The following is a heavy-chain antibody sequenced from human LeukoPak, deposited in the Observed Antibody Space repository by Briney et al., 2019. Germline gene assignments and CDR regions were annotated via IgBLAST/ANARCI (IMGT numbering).Heavy chain of an antibody. J-gene: IGHJ4*02. CDR2: IDWDDDK. Sequence: ESGPALVKPTQTLTLTCTFSGFSLSTSGRCVSWIRQPPGKALEWLARIDWDDDKFYSTSLKTRLTISQDTSKNQVVLTMTNMDPVDTATYYCARIDRWAIRYFDYWGQGTLVTVSS. D-gene: IGHD1-26*01. CDR3: ARIDRWAIRYFDY. CDR1: GFSLSTSGRC. V-gene: IGHV2-70*17.